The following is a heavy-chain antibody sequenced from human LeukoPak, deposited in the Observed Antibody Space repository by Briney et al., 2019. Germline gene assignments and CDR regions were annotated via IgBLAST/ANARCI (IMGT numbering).Heavy chain of an antibody. CDR3: ASDINYDTSGYAFDI. V-gene: IGHV3-11*05. D-gene: IGHD3-22*01. J-gene: IGHJ3*02. CDR1: GFTFSDYN. Sequence: GGSLRLSCAASGFTFSDYNMNWIRQAPGKGLEFVSYISSRSTYTNFADSVKGRFTISRDNAKNSLYLQMNSLRAEDTAVYYCASDINYDTSGYAFDIWGQGTMVTVSS. CDR2: ISSRSTYT.